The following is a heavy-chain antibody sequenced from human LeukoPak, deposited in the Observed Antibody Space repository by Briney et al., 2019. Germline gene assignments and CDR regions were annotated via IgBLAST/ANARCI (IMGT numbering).Heavy chain of an antibody. CDR1: GGSFSGYY. J-gene: IGHJ4*02. CDR3: ARRSGGLLCLDY. V-gene: IGHV4-34*01. Sequence: SETLSLTCAVYGGSFSGYYWSWIRQPPGKGLEWIGEINHSGSTNYNPSLKSRVTISVDKSKNQFSLKLSSVTAADTAVYYCARRSGGLLCLDYWGQGTLVTVSS. D-gene: IGHD4/OR15-4a*01. CDR2: INHSGST.